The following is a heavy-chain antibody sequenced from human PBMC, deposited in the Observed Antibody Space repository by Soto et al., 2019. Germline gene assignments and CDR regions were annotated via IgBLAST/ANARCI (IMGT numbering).Heavy chain of an antibody. Sequence: GGSLRLSCAASGFTLSRHTMNGVGQAPGKGLEWVSFIGSRTSDIYYADSVKGRFTISRDNAKNSLYLDLTRLRAEDTAVYFCVRDYYDTSGYPNTFDMWGQGTMVTVSS. V-gene: IGHV3-21*01. CDR1: GFTLSRHT. D-gene: IGHD3-22*01. CDR2: IGSRTSDI. CDR3: VRDYYDTSGYPNTFDM. J-gene: IGHJ3*02.